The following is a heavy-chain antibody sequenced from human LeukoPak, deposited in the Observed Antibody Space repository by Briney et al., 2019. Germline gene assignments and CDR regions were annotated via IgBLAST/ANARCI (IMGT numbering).Heavy chain of an antibody. CDR2: IKSDGSST. Sequence: GGSLRLSCTTSGFSFSGYWMHWVRQAPGKGLVWVSRIKSDGSSTTYADSVKGRFTISRDNARNTLYLQMNSLRAEDTAVYYCARDIVGAFDYWGQGTLVTVSS. CDR3: ARDIVGAFDY. J-gene: IGHJ4*02. V-gene: IGHV3-74*01. D-gene: IGHD1-26*01. CDR1: GFSFSGYW.